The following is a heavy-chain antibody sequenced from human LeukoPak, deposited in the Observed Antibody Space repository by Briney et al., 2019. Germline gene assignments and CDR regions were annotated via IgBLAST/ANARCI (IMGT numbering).Heavy chain of an antibody. V-gene: IGHV4-38-2*01. CDR1: GYSISSGYY. J-gene: IGHJ5*02. CDR3: ARHRVGSGDTYYDCWSGYSGFDP. D-gene: IGHD3-3*01. Sequence: SETLSLTCAVSGYSISSGYYWGWIRQPPGKGLEWIGSIYHSGSTYYNPSLKSRVTISVDTSKNQFSLKLSSVTAADTAVYYCARHRVGSGDTYYDCWSGYSGFDPWGQGTLVTVSS. CDR2: IYHSGST.